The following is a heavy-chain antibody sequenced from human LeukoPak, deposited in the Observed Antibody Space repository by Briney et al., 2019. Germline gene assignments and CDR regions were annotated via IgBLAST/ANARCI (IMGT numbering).Heavy chain of an antibody. CDR1: GYTFTSYY. V-gene: IGHV1-46*01. CDR3: ARDLFYCSSTSCYNSGGLRGYLEFDY. CDR2: INPSGGST. Sequence: ASVKVSCKASGYTFTSYYMHWVRQAPGQGLEWMGIINPSGGSTSYAQKFQGRVTMTRDTSTSTVYMELSSLRSEDTPVYYWARDLFYCSSTSCYNSGGLRGYLEFDYWGQGTLVTVSS. J-gene: IGHJ4*02. D-gene: IGHD2-2*02.